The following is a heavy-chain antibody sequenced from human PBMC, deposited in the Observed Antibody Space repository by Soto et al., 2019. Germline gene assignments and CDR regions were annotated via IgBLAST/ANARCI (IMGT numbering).Heavy chain of an antibody. Sequence: PGGSLRLSCAASGFTFDDYAMHWVRQAPGKGLEWVSGISWNSGSIGYADSVKGRFTISRDNAKNSLYLQMNSLRAEDTALYYCARGLYGDYDLDYWGQGTLVPVSS. CDR2: ISWNSGSI. D-gene: IGHD4-17*01. J-gene: IGHJ4*02. CDR3: ARGLYGDYDLDY. CDR1: GFTFDDYA. V-gene: IGHV3-9*01.